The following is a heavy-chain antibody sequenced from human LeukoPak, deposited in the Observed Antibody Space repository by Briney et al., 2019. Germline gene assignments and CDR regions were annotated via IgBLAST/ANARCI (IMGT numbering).Heavy chain of an antibody. J-gene: IGHJ4*02. Sequence: GASVKVSCKASGYTFTGYYMHWVRQAPGQGLEWMGWINPNSGGTNYAQKFQGRVTMTRDTSISTAYMELSRLRSDDTAVYYCARASEPIADHNPLDYWGQGTLVTISS. CDR3: ARASEPIADHNPLDY. V-gene: IGHV1-2*02. CDR1: GYTFTGYY. D-gene: IGHD6-13*01. CDR2: INPNSGGT.